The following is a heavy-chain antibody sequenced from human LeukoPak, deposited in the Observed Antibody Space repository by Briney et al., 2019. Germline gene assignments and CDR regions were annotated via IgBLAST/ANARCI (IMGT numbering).Heavy chain of an antibody. V-gene: IGHV5-51*01. CDR2: IYPGDSDT. CDR3: ARYAPYSSGWYEYYGMDV. Sequence: GESLKISCKGSGYSFTSYWIGWVRPMPGKGLEWMGIIYPGDSDTRYSPSFQGQVTISADKSISTAYLQWSSLKASDTAMYYCARYAPYSSGWYEYYGMDVWGQGTTVTVSS. CDR1: GYSFTSYW. D-gene: IGHD6-19*01. J-gene: IGHJ6*02.